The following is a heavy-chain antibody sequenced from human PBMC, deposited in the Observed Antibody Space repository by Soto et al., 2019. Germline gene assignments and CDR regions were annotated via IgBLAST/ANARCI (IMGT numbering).Heavy chain of an antibody. J-gene: IGHJ6*02. CDR2: INHPGST. V-gene: IGHV4-34*01. D-gene: IGHD6-6*01. CDR3: ARVRGGWLMNIEARPSYDYYYGMDV. CDR1: GGSLSCYY. Sequence: SETLPLPCAVYGGSLSCYYWGWIRQPPGKGLEGFGAINHPGSTNYNPSLKSRVTIAVDTSKNQFSLKLRSVTAADTAVYHCARVRGGWLMNIEARPSYDYYYGMDVWGQGTTVT.